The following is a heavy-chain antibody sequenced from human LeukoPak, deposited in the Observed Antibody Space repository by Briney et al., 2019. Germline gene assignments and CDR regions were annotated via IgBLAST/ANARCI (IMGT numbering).Heavy chain of an antibody. V-gene: IGHV3-21*01. CDR3: ARDPNYDFWSGLGWFDP. CDR2: ISSSSSYI. J-gene: IGHJ5*02. D-gene: IGHD3-3*01. Sequence: GGSQRLSCAASGFTFSSYSMNWVRQAPGKGLEWVSSISSSSSYIYYADSVKGRFTISRDNAKNSLCLQMNSLRAEDTAVYYCARDPNYDFWSGLGWFDPWGQGTLVTVSS. CDR1: GFTFSSYS.